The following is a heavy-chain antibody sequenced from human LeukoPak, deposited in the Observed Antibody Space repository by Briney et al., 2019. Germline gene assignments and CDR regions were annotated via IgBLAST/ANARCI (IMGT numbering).Heavy chain of an antibody. CDR3: AKDFAGSYGAIDY. CDR2: ISYDGSNK. Sequence: GGSLRLSCAASGFTFSSYGMHWVRQAPGKGLEWVAVISYDGSNKYYADSVKGRFTISRDSSKNTLYLQMSSLRAEDTAVYYCAKDFAGSYGAIDYWGQGTLVTVSS. D-gene: IGHD3-10*01. V-gene: IGHV3-30*18. CDR1: GFTFSSYG. J-gene: IGHJ4*02.